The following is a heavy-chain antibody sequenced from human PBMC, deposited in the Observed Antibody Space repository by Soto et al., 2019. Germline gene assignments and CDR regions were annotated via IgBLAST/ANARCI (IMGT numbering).Heavy chain of an antibody. CDR3: AKTRALWFGEIYDASGDMDV. V-gene: IGHV3-23*01. Sequence: GGSLRLSCAASGFTFSSYAMSWVRQAPGKGLEWVSAISGSGGSTYYADSVKGRFTISRDNSKNTLYLQMNSLRAEDTAVYYCAKTRALWFGEIYDASGDMDVWGQGTTVTVSS. CDR2: ISGSGGST. J-gene: IGHJ6*02. D-gene: IGHD3-10*01. CDR1: GFTFSSYA.